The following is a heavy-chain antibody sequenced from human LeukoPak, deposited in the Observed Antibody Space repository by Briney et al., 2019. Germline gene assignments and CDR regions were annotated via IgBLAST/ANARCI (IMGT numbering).Heavy chain of an antibody. J-gene: IGHJ1*01. CDR1: GGTFSSYA. Sequence: ASVKVSCTASGGTFSSYAISWVRQAPGQGLEWMGGIIPIFGTANYTQKFQGRVTITADESTSTAYMELSSLRSEDTAVYYCAKGPPSIDPQYFQHWGQGALVTVSS. CDR2: IIPIFGTA. V-gene: IGHV1-69*13. D-gene: IGHD3-9*01. CDR3: AKGPPSIDPQYFQH.